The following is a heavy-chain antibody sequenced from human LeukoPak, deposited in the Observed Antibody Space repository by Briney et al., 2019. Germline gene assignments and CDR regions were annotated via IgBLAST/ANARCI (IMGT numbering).Heavy chain of an antibody. CDR3: ARDMRVGFFHSSGYYYLPDY. CDR1: GFTFSSYG. Sequence: GRSLRLSCAASGFTFSSYGMHWVRQAPGKGLEWVAVIWYDGSNKYYADSVKGRFTISRDNSKNTLYLQMNSLRAEDTAVYYCARDMRVGFFHSSGYYYLPDYWGQGTQVTVSS. V-gene: IGHV3-33*01. CDR2: IWYDGSNK. J-gene: IGHJ4*02. D-gene: IGHD3-22*01.